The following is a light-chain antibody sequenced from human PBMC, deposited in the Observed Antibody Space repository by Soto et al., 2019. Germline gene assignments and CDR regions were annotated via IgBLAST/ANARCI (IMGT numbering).Light chain of an antibody. CDR2: RAS. Sequence: TQSPATLAVSPGEGATLSCRASQSVRDNLAWYQQKPGQAPRLLIYRASTRATGVPARFSGSGSGTEFTLTISSLQSEDVSVYFCQHYNFWPHTFGQGTRWISN. CDR3: QHYNFWPHT. V-gene: IGKV3-15*01. J-gene: IGKJ2*01. CDR1: QSVRDN.